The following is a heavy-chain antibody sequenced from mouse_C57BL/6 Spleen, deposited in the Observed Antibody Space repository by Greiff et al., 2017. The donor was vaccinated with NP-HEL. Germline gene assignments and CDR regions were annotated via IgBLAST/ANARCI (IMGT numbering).Heavy chain of an antibody. CDR2: ISYSGST. CDR1: GYSITSGYD. V-gene: IGHV3-1*01. Sequence: EVQLQQSGPGMVKPSQSLSLTCTVTGYSITSGYDWHWIRHFPGNKLEWMGYISYSGSTNYNPSLKSRISITHDTSKNHFFLKLNSVTTEDTATYYCARRLSPYWYFDVWGTGTTVTVSS. D-gene: IGHD2-3*01. CDR3: ARRLSPYWYFDV. J-gene: IGHJ1*03.